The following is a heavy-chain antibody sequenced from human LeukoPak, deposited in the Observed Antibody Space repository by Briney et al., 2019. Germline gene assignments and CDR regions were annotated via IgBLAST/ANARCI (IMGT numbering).Heavy chain of an antibody. Sequence: PGRTLRLSCAASGITFSSYAMSWVRQAPGKGLEWVSAISGSGGSTYYADSVKGRFTIPRDNSKNTLFLQMNSLRAEDTAVYYCAREMIVASLLPTDAFDIWGQGTMVTVSS. CDR1: GITFSSYA. D-gene: IGHD3-22*01. V-gene: IGHV3-23*01. CDR2: ISGSGGST. J-gene: IGHJ3*02. CDR3: AREMIVASLLPTDAFDI.